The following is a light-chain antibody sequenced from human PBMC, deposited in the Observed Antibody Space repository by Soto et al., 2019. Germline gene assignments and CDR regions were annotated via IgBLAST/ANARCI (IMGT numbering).Light chain of an antibody. CDR1: QSISNY. Sequence: DIQMTQSPSSLYASVGDRVIITCLASQSISNYLNWYQQEPGKAPKLLIYSASTLQGGVPSRFSDGGSGTHFSFTIRSLQPEDFATYFCQQSYKKRTFGQGMKVDIK. CDR3: QQSYKKRT. V-gene: IGKV1-39*01. CDR2: SAS. J-gene: IGKJ1*01.